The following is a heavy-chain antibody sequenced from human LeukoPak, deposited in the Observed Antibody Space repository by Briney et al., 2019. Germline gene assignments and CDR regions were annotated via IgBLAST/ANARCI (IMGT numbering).Heavy chain of an antibody. D-gene: IGHD5-18*01. CDR3: ARVGEWDTAMVTIYAFDI. J-gene: IGHJ3*02. CDR1: GFTFSRYY. Sequence: KSGGSLRLSCAATGFTFSRYYMNWVRQAPGKGLEGVSSISSSSSYIYYADSVKGRFTISRDNAKNSLYLQMNSLRIEDTAVYYCARVGEWDTAMVTIYAFDIWGQGTMVTVSS. CDR2: ISSSSSYI. V-gene: IGHV3-21*01.